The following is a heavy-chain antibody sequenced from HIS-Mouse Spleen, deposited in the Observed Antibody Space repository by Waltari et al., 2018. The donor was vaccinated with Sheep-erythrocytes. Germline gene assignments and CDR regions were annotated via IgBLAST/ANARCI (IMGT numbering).Heavy chain of an antibody. CDR3: ARASIFGVVRGFDY. J-gene: IGHJ4*02. CDR1: GFTFRSCS. Sequence: EVQLVESGGGLVKPGGSLRLSCAASGFTFRSCSLNWVRQAPGKGLEWVSSISSSSSYIYYADSVKGRFTISRDNAKNSLYLQMNSLRAEDTAVYYCARASIFGVVRGFDYWGQGTLVTVSS. V-gene: IGHV3-21*01. CDR2: ISSSSSYI. D-gene: IGHD3-3*01.